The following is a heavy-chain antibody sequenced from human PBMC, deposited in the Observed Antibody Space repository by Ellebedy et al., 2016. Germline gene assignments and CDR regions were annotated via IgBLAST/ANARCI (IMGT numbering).Heavy chain of an antibody. J-gene: IGHJ4*02. CDR2: ISSSSAYI. V-gene: IGHV3-21*06. CDR3: ATMPPSD. Sequence: GGSLRLSXAASGFTFSIYTMNWVRQAPGKGLEWVSSISSSSAYIYYADSVKGRFTISRDNAKNSLYLQMNSLRAEDTAVYYCATMPPSDWGQGTLVTVSS. CDR1: GFTFSIYT. D-gene: IGHD2-2*01.